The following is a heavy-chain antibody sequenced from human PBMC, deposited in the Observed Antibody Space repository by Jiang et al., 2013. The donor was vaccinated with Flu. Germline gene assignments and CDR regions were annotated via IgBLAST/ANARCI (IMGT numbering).Heavy chain of an antibody. Sequence: LLKPSETLSLTCAVYGGSFSGYYWSWIRQPPGKGLEWIGEINHSGSTNYNPSLKSRVTISVDTSKNQFSLKLSSVTAADTAVYYCARGGIAARPGGYFDYWGQGTLVTVSS. CDR2: INHSGST. D-gene: IGHD6-6*01. CDR1: GGSFSGYY. J-gene: IGHJ4*02. CDR3: ARGGIAARPGGYFDY. V-gene: IGHV4-34*01.